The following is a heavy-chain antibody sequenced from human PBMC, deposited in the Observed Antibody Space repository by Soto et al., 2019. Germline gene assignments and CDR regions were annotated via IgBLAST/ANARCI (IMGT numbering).Heavy chain of an antibody. D-gene: IGHD3-10*01. CDR1: GYTFSNYD. V-gene: IGHV1-8*01. CDR2: MNPNSGDT. CDR3: ARGSWFGDLGNFDSRMDV. J-gene: IGHJ6*02. Sequence: QVQLVQSGAEVKKRGASVKVSCKASGYTFSNYDINWVRQATGQGLEWMGWMNPNSGDTGYAQKFRGRVTMTSNTSISTAYMDLSSLRSEDTAVYYCARGSWFGDLGNFDSRMDVWGQGTTVSVSS.